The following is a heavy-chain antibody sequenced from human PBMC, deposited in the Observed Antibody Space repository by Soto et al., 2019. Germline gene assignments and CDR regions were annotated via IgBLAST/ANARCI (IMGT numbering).Heavy chain of an antibody. V-gene: IGHV3-15*07. D-gene: IGHD3-3*01. CDR1: GFTFSNAW. CDR3: TTFPAYYDFWSGYYAPDY. CDR2: IKSKTDGGTT. Sequence: GGSLRLSCAASGFTFSNAWMNWVRQAPGKGLEWVGRIKSKTDGGTTDYAAPVKGRFTISREDSKNTLYLQMNSLKTEDTAVYYCTTFPAYYDFWSGYYAPDYWGQGTLVTVSS. J-gene: IGHJ4*02.